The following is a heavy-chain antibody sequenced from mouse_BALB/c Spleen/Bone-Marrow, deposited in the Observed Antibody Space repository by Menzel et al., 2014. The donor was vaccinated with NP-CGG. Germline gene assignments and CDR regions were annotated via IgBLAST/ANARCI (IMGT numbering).Heavy chain of an antibody. D-gene: IGHD3-3*01. V-gene: IGHV1-54*03. Sequence: QVQLQQPGAELVRPGTSVKLSCKASGYAFTNYLIEWVKRRPGQGLEWIGVINPGSGGTNYNEKFKGKATLTADKSSSTAYMQLSSLTSDDSAVYFCARRDDAMDYWGQGTSVTVSS. CDR1: GYAFTNYL. CDR3: ARRDDAMDY. CDR2: INPGSGGT. J-gene: IGHJ4*01.